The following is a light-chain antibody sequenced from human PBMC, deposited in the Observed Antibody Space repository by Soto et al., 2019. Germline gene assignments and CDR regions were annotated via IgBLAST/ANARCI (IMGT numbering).Light chain of an antibody. J-gene: IGLJ2*01. V-gene: IGLV2-14*01. CDR2: EVS. CDR3: SSYTSRTTVV. CDR1: SSDVDSYNY. Sequence: QSALTQPASVSGSRGQSITISCTGISSDVDSYNYVSWYQQHPGKAPKLMIYEVSNRPSGVSNRFSGSKSGNTASLTISGLQAEDEADYYCSSYTSRTTVVFGGGTKLTVL.